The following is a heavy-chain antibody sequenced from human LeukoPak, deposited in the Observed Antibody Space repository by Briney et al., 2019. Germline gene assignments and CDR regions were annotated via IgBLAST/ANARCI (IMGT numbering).Heavy chain of an antibody. CDR3: ARELAYCGGDCYGYMDV. D-gene: IGHD2-21*02. J-gene: IGHJ6*03. V-gene: IGHV3-23*01. CDR2: ITGGDGNT. CDR1: GFTFSSSG. Sequence: GGSLRLSCAASGFTFSSSGMSWVRQAPGKGLQWGSSITGGDGNTYYADSVKGRFTISRDNSKNTLYLQMNSLRAEDTAVYYCARELAYCGGDCYGYMDVWGKGTTVTVSS.